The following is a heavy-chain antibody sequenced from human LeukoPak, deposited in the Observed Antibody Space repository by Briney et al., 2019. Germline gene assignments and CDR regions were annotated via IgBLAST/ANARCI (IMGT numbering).Heavy chain of an antibody. V-gene: IGHV1-8*01. CDR1: GYTFTSYD. Sequence: GASVKVSCKASGYTFTSYDINWVRQATGQGLEWMGWMNPNSGNTGYAQKFQGRVTMTRNTSISTAYMELSSLRSEDTAVYYCASTDCGGDCYIYYYYGMDVWGQGTTVTVSS. J-gene: IGHJ6*02. CDR2: MNPNSGNT. CDR3: ASTDCGGDCYIYYYYGMDV. D-gene: IGHD2-21*02.